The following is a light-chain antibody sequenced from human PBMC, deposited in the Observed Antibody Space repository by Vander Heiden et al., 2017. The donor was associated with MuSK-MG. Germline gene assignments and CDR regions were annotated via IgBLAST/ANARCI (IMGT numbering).Light chain of an antibody. CDR3: SSYTSSSTLGV. CDR1: SSEVGGHNY. Sequence: QPALIQPASVAGSPGQSITISCTGTSSEVGGHNYGSWYKQQPGKAPKIMMYDDSNRPSGVSNRFSGSKTGNTASLTISWLQAEDEDDYYCSSYTSSSTLGVFGGGTKLTVL. V-gene: IGLV2-14*03. J-gene: IGLJ2*01. CDR2: DDS.